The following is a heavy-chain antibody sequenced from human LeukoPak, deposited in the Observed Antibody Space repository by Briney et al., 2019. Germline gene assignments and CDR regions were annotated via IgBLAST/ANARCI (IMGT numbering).Heavy chain of an antibody. CDR1: GYTLTELS. J-gene: IGHJ5*02. V-gene: IGHV1-24*01. CDR3: ATRELLRFRWFDP. CDR2: FDPEDGET. Sequence: PRASVKVSCKVSGYTLTELSMHWVRQAPGKGLEWMGGFDPEDGETIYAQKFQGRVTMTEDTSTDTAYMELSSLRSEDTAVYYCATRELLRFRWFDPWGQGTLVTVSS. D-gene: IGHD1-26*01.